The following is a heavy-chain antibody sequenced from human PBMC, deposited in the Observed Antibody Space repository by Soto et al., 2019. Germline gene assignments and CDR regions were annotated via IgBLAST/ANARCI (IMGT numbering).Heavy chain of an antibody. CDR2: ISAYNGNT. D-gene: IGHD3-22*01. CDR1: GYTFTSYG. V-gene: IGHV1-18*01. CDR3: ARGTGYNYYDSSGYSSYFDY. J-gene: IGHJ4*02. Sequence: GASVKVSCKASGYTFTSYGISWVRQAPGQGLEWMGWISAYNGNTNYAQKLQGRVTMTTDTSTSTAYMELRSLRSDDTAVYYCARGTGYNYYDSSGYSSYFDYWGQGTLVTVSS.